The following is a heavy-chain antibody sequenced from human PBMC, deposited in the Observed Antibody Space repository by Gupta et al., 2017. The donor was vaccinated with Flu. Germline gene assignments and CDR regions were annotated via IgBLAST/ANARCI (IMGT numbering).Heavy chain of an antibody. V-gene: IGHV3-30*18. CDR3: AKSAYYYDISGFRGFDP. Sequence: MHWVRQAPGKGLEWVAVISYDGSNKYYADSVKGRFTISRDNSKNTLYLQMNSLRAEDTAVYYCAKSAYYYDISGFRGFDPWGQGTLVTVSS. J-gene: IGHJ5*02. CDR2: ISYDGSNK. D-gene: IGHD3-22*01.